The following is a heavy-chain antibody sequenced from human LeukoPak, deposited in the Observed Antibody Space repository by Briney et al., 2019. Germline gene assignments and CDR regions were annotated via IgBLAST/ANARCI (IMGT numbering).Heavy chain of an antibody. CDR3: ARPSYPHWYFDL. CDR2: INSDGSTT. V-gene: IGHV3-74*01. J-gene: IGHJ2*01. CDR1: GFTFSSYW. Sequence: GGSLRLSCAASGFTFSSYWMHRVRQAPGKGLVWVSRINSDGSTTTYADSVKGRFTISRDNANNTLYLQMNSLSAEDTAVYYCARPSYPHWYFDLWGRGTLVTVSS.